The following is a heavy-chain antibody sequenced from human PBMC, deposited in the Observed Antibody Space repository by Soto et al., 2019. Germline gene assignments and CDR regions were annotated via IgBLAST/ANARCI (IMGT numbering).Heavy chain of an antibody. CDR1: GFTFSMYW. V-gene: IGHV3-74*01. Sequence: PGGSLRLSCVVSGFTFSMYWMHSVRQAPGQSPFWVSRISYDGATTNYADSVRSRVTISRDTSKNTLYLQINNLNPDDTAIYYFTRGLSEDSSGPGAQWGQRTQVTVCS. D-gene: IGHD3-10*01. CDR2: ISYDGATT. J-gene: IGHJ4*02. CDR3: TRGLSEDSSGPGAQ.